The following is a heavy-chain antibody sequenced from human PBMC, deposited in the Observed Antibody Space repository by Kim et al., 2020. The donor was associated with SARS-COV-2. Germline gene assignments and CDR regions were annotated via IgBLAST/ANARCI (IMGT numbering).Heavy chain of an antibody. CDR1: GGTFSSYA. V-gene: IGHV1-69*05. J-gene: IGHJ6*02. Sequence: SVKVSCKASGGTFSSYAISWVRQAPGQGLEWMGGIIPIFGTANYAQKFQGRVTITTDESTSTAYMELSSLRSEDTAVYYCASPLSRGYSYGVYYYYGMDGWGQGTTVTVSS. D-gene: IGHD5-18*01. CDR3: ASPLSRGYSYGVYYYYGMDG. CDR2: IIPIFGTA.